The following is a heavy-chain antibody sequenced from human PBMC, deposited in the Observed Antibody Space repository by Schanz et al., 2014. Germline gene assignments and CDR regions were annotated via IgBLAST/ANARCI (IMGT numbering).Heavy chain of an antibody. V-gene: IGHV3-23*01. J-gene: IGHJ3*01. Sequence: DVHLMESGGGLVQPGGSLRLSCAGSGFTFSDYAMSWVRQAPGKGLEWISSMYINSGSTQYADSVKGRFIISRDSSKNTLFLQMNSLRAEDTAVYFCARDGGRDGYNLAFDVWGQGTLVTVSS. D-gene: IGHD5-12*01. CDR2: MYINSGST. CDR3: ARDGGRDGYNLAFDV. CDR1: GFTFSDYA.